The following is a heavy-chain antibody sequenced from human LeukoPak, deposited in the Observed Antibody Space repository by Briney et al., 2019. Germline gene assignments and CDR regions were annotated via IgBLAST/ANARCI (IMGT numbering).Heavy chain of an antibody. V-gene: IGHV1-46*01. CDR3: ARERQWLGLMFFDY. CDR2: INPTGTGT. CDR1: GYTFINNW. D-gene: IGHD6-19*01. J-gene: IGHJ4*02. Sequence: ASVKVSCKASGYTFINNWLHWVRQAPGQGLEWIGLINPTGTGTLYAQKFQGRVTMTRDMSTSTDYMELSSLRSEDTAVYYCARERQWLGLMFFDYWGQGTLVTVSS.